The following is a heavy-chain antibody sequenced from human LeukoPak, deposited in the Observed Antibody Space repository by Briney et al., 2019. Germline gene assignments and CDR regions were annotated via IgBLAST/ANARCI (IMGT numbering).Heavy chain of an antibody. V-gene: IGHV3-23*01. D-gene: IGHD3-3*01. J-gene: IGHJ4*02. CDR3: ATLPDYDLFY. Sequence: PGRSLRLSCAASGFTFSSHGMHWVRQAPGKGLQWVSGISVSGGSTYYVDSVKGRFTISRDNSKNTLYLQMNSLRAEDTAIYYCATLPDYDLFYWGQGTLVTVSS. CDR1: GFTFSSHG. CDR2: ISVSGGST.